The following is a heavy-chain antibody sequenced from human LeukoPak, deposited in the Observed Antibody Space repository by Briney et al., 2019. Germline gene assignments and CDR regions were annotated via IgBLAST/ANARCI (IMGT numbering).Heavy chain of an antibody. D-gene: IGHD6-6*01. CDR2: ISSSSSTI. Sequence: GGSLRLSCAVSGFQFNIYSMNWVRQAPGKGLEWVSYISSSSSTIYYADSVKGRFTISRDNSKNTLYLQMNSLRAEDTAVYYCAKGGSAVNYYYYMDVWGKGTTVTVSS. CDR3: AKGGSAVNYYYYMDV. J-gene: IGHJ6*03. CDR1: GFQFNIYS. V-gene: IGHV3-48*01.